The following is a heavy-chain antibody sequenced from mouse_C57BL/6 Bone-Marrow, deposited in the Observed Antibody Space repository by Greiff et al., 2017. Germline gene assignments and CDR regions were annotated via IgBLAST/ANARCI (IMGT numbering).Heavy chain of an antibody. Sequence: QVQLQQPGAELVKPGASVKLSCKASGYTFTSYWMHWVKQRPGRGLEWIGRIDPNSGGTKYNEKFKSKSTLTVDKPSSTAYMQLSSLTSEDSAVYYCARSGPPVYYYGSSSFAYWGQGTLVTVSA. CDR1: GYTFTSYW. J-gene: IGHJ3*01. D-gene: IGHD1-1*01. V-gene: IGHV1-72*01. CDR3: ARSGPPVYYYGSSSFAY. CDR2: IDPNSGGT.